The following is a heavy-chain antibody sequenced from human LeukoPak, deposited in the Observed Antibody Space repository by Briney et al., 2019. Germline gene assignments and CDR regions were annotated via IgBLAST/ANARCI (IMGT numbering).Heavy chain of an antibody. CDR1: GYTFTNHY. CDR2: INPSGGST. CDR3: ARADRVVDLDV. J-gene: IGHJ6*02. D-gene: IGHD2-15*01. Sequence: ASVKVSCKASGYTFTNHYIHWVRQAPGHGLEWMGIINPSGGSTAHAQKFQGRLTMTRDTSTSTAYMELSSLRSEDTAVYYCARADRVVDLDVWGQGTTVTVSS. V-gene: IGHV1-46*01.